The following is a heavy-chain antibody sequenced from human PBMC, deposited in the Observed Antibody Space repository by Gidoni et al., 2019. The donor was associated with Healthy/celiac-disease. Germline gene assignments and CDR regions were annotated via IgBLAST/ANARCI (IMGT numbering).Heavy chain of an antibody. CDR3: VKGYYESSGYYDY. J-gene: IGHJ4*02. CDR1: GCTFSSYA. D-gene: IGHD3-22*01. CDR2: ISSNGGSK. V-gene: IGHV3-64D*06. Sequence: EVQLVESGGGLVQPGGSLRLSCSASGCTFSSYAMHWVRQAPGKGLEYVSAISSNGGSKYYADSVKGRFTISRDNSKNTLYLQMSSLRAEDTAVYYCVKGYYESSGYYDYWGQGTLVTVSS.